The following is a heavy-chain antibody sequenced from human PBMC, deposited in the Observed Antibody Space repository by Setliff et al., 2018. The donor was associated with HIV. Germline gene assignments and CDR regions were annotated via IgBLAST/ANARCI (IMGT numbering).Heavy chain of an antibody. CDR3: ARDVSWRVRTYIDY. V-gene: IGHV3-21*01. Sequence: ASVKVSCEASGFTFSTYSMNWVRQAPGKGLEWVSSISSSSRSKYYADSVKGRFTISRDNAKNSLYLQMNSLTAEDTAVYYCARDVSWRVRTYIDYWGQGALDTSPQ. J-gene: IGHJ4*02. D-gene: IGHD3-3*01. CDR1: GFTFSTYS. CDR2: ISSSSRSK.